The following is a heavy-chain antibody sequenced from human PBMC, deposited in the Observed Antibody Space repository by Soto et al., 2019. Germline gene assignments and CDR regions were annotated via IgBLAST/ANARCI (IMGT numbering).Heavy chain of an antibody. V-gene: IGHV1-2*02. CDR1: GYTFTGYY. J-gene: IGHJ4*02. Sequence: GASVKVSCKASGYTFTGYYMHWVRQAPGQGLEWMGWINPNSGGTNYAQKFQGRVTMTRDTSISTAYMELSRLRSDDTAVYYCARIIGVAGLEDYYFDYWGQGTLVTVSS. CDR3: ARIIGVAGLEDYYFDY. CDR2: INPNSGGT. D-gene: IGHD6-19*01.